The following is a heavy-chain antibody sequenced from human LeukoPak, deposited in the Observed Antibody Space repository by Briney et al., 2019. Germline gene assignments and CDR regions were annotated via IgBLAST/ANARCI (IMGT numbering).Heavy chain of an antibody. CDR3: ARVLGYSGYDLVSPLDS. CDR1: GYTFTGYY. Sequence: ASVKVSCKASGYTFTGYYMHWVRQAPGQGLEWMGRINPNSGGTNYAQKFQGRVTMTRDTSISTAYMELSRLRSDDTAVYYCARVLGYSGYDLVSPLDSWGQGTLVTVSS. J-gene: IGHJ4*02. CDR2: INPNSGGT. V-gene: IGHV1-2*06. D-gene: IGHD5-12*01.